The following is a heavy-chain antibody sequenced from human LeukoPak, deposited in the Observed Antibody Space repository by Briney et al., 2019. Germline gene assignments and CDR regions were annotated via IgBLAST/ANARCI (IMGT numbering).Heavy chain of an antibody. CDR2: ISYGTT. Sequence: SETLSLTCSVSGGAISTYYWNWIRQTPGQGLEWTGHISYGTTDYNPSLESRVTISADTSKNQISLRLTSVTAADTAVYYCARDKAHTYGYYFDPRGQGTQVLVSS. J-gene: IGHJ4*02. CDR1: GGAISTYY. D-gene: IGHD3-10*01. V-gene: IGHV4-59*01. CDR3: ARDKAHTYGYYFDP.